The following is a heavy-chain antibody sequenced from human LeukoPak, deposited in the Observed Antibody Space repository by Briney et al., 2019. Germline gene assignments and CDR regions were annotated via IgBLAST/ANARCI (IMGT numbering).Heavy chain of an antibody. CDR3: ARDLGLAVAGTGFDY. D-gene: IGHD6-19*01. V-gene: IGHV3-66*01. CDR2: IYSSGRT. CDR1: GFTVSSSY. Sequence: GGSLRLSCAASGFTVSSSYMTWVREAPGKGLEWVSVIYSSGRTSYADFVKGRFTISRDNSKNTLYLQMNSLRAEDTAVYYCARDLGLAVAGTGFDYWGQGTLVTVSS. J-gene: IGHJ4*02.